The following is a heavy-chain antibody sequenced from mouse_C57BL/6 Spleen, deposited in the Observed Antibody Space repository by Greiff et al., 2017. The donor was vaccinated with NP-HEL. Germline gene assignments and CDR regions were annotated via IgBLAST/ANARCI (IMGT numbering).Heavy chain of an antibody. CDR1: GFTFNSYA. CDR2: ISDGGSYT. D-gene: IGHD4-1*01. V-gene: IGHV5-4*03. Sequence: EVMLVESGGGLVKPGGSLKLSCAASGFTFNSYAMSWVRQTPEKRLEWVATISDGGSYTYYPDNVKGRFTISRDNAKNNLYLQMSHLKSEDTAMYYCARGGLGRDYYAMDYWGQGTSVTVSS. CDR3: ARGGLGRDYYAMDY. J-gene: IGHJ4*01.